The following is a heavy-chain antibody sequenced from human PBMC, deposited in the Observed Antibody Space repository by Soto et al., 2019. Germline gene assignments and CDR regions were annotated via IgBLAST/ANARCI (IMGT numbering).Heavy chain of an antibody. CDR3: ASHYSSSSASAFDY. D-gene: IGHD6-6*01. Sequence: GASVKVSCKASGYTFTSYGISWVRQAPGQGLEWMGWISAYNGNTNYAQKLQGRVTMTTDTSTSTAYMELRSLRSDDTAVYYCASHYSSSSASAFDYWGQGTLVTVSS. CDR2: ISAYNGNT. CDR1: GYTFTSYG. J-gene: IGHJ4*02. V-gene: IGHV1-18*04.